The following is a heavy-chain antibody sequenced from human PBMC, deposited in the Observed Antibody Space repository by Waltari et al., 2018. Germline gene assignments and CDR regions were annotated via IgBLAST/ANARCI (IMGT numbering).Heavy chain of an antibody. CDR1: GFSFSTYW. V-gene: IGHV3-74*01. D-gene: IGHD3-16*01. Sequence: EVQLVESGGGFVQPGGSVRLSCAASGFSFSTYWMNWARQAPGEGLVWVSRIKSDGSTTAYADSVKGRFTTSRDNAKNTLYLQMNSLRADDTAVYYCVRSAFLDVWGQGTTVTVSS. CDR2: IKSDGSTT. J-gene: IGHJ6*02. CDR3: VRSAFLDV.